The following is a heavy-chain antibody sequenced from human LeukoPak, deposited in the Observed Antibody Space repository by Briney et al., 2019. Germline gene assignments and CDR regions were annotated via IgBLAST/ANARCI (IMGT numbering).Heavy chain of an antibody. CDR3: ASGKQLIDS. D-gene: IGHD6-19*01. V-gene: IGHV6-1*01. CDR1: GDSVSSNTAG. Sequence: SQTLSLTCAISGDSVSSNTAGWHWIRQSPSSGLEWLGRTYYRSKWYNEYAVSVKSRITINPDTSKNQISLQLNSVTPEDTAGYYCASGKQLIDSWGRGTLVTVST. J-gene: IGHJ4*02. CDR2: TYYRSKWYN.